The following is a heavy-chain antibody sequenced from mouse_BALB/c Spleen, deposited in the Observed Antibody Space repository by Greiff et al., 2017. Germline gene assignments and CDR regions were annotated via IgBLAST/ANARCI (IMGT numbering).Heavy chain of an antibody. J-gene: IGHJ4*01. Sequence: VQLQESGAELARPGASVKLSCKASGYTFTSYWMQWVKQRPGQGLEWIGAIYPGDGDTRYTQKFKGKATLTADKSSSTAYMQLSSLASEDSAVYYCARRRTRADYYAMDYWGQGTSVTVSS. CDR3: ARRRTRADYYAMDY. CDR1: GYTFTSYW. D-gene: IGHD3-3*01. CDR2: IYPGDGDT. V-gene: IGHV1-87*01.